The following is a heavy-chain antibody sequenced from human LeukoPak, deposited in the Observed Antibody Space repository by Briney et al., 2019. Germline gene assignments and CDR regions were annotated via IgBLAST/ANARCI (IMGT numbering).Heavy chain of an antibody. V-gene: IGHV4-34*01. CDR1: GGSFSGYY. J-gene: IGHJ5*02. CDR3: ARGHRYCSSTSCYHWFDP. D-gene: IGHD2-2*01. CDR2: INHSGST. Sequence: SETLSLTCAVYGGSFSGYYWSWIRQPPGKGLEWIGEINHSGSTNYNPSLKSRVTISVDTSKNQFSLKLSSVTAADTAAYYCARGHRYCSSTSCYHWFDPWGQGTLVTVSS.